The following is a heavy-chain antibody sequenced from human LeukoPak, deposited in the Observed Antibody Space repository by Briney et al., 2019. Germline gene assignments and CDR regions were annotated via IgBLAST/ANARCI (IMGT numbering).Heavy chain of an antibody. CDR2: IYYSGST. D-gene: IGHD2-2*01. Sequence: SETLSLTCTVSGYSISSSSYYWGWIRQPPGKGLEWIGSIYYSGSTYYNPSLKSRVTISVDTSKNQFSLKLSSVTAADTAVYYCVVVVPAAILYYYYYMDVWGKGTTVTVSS. V-gene: IGHV4-39*01. J-gene: IGHJ6*03. CDR3: VVVVPAAILYYYYYMDV. CDR1: GYSISSSSYY.